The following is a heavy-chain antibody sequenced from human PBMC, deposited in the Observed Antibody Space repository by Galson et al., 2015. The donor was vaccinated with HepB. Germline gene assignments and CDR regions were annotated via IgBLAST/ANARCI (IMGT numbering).Heavy chain of an antibody. D-gene: IGHD6-19*01. CDR1: GYKFTSYY. J-gene: IGHJ3*02. Sequence: SVKVSCKASGYKFTSYYMHWVRQAPGQGLEWMGGIIPILGIANYAQKFQGRVTITADKSTSTAYMELSSLRSEDTAVYYCARAWGGYSSGLDAFDIWGQGTMVTVSS. V-gene: IGHV1-69*10. CDR2: IIPILGIA. CDR3: ARAWGGYSSGLDAFDI.